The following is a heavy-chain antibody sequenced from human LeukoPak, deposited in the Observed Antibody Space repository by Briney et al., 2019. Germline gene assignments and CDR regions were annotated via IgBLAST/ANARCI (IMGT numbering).Heavy chain of an antibody. Sequence: GGSLRLSCAASGFTFSSYWMSWVRQAPGKGLEWVSSISSSSSYIYYADSVKGRFTISRDNAKNSLYLQMNSLRAEDTAVYYCARETTVTTFVLYYYMDVWGKGTTVTVSS. J-gene: IGHJ6*03. CDR1: GFTFSSYW. D-gene: IGHD4-17*01. CDR2: ISSSSSYI. CDR3: ARETTVTTFVLYYYMDV. V-gene: IGHV3-21*01.